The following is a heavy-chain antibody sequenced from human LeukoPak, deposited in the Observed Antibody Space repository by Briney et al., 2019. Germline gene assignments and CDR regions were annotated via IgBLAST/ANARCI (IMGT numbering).Heavy chain of an antibody. J-gene: IGHJ4*02. D-gene: IGHD2/OR15-2a*01. CDR2: INSDGSWT. CDR1: GNHW. Sequence: GGSLRLSCAASGNHWMHWVRQAPGKGLVWVSHINSDGSWTSYADSVKGRFTISKDSAKNTVYLQMNSLRAEDTAVYYCVSFYETYWGRGTLVTVSS. V-gene: IGHV3-74*01. CDR3: VSFYETY.